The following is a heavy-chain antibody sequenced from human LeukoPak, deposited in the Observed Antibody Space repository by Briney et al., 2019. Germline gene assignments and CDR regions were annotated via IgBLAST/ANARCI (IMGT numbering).Heavy chain of an antibody. CDR2: IYYSGST. CDR1: GGSISTFY. V-gene: IGHV4-59*01. D-gene: IGHD2-15*01. J-gene: IGHJ4*02. Sequence: SETLSLTCTVSGGSISTFYWSWVRQAPGKGLEYMGYIYYSGSTNYNPSLESRVTLSVDTSQNQFSLILSSVTAADTAVYYCVRGPTSYYIESWGQGTLVTVSS. CDR3: VRGPTSYYIES.